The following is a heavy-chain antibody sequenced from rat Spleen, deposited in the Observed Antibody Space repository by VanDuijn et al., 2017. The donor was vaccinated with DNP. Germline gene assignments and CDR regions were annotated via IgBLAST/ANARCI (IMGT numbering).Heavy chain of an antibody. CDR2: ISYDGSST. V-gene: IGHV5-29*01. J-gene: IGHJ3*01. CDR3: SRIDITIAAISAAFTY. D-gene: IGHD1-2*01. CDR1: GFTFNDYY. Sequence: EVQLVESDGGLVQPGRSLKLSCAASGFTFNDYYMAWVRRAPTKGLEWVATISYDGSSTYYRDSVKGRFTISRDNAKSTLYLQMDSLRSEDTATYYCSRIDITIAAISAAFTYWGQGTLVTVSS.